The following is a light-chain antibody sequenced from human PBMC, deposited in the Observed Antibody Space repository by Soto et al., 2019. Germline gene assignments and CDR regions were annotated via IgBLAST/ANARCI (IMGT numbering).Light chain of an antibody. CDR3: QQLNSYPLT. CDR2: AAS. Sequence: IQLTQSPSSLSASVGDRVTITCRASQDISSYLTWYQQKPGKAPNLLIYAASTLQRGVPSRFSGSGSGTDFTLTISSLQPEDFATYYCQQLNSYPLTFGGGTKVDIK. CDR1: QDISSY. J-gene: IGKJ4*01. V-gene: IGKV1-9*01.